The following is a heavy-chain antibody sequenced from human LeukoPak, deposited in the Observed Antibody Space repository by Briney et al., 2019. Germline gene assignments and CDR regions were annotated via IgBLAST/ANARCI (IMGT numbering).Heavy chain of an antibody. J-gene: IGHJ3*02. CDR1: GFTVSSNY. CDR3: ARDFDAFDI. V-gene: IGHV3-33*08. Sequence: GGSLRLSCSASGFTVSSNYMSWVRQAPGKGLEWVAVIWYDGSNKYYADSVKGRFTISRDNSKNTLYLQMNSLRAEDTAVYYCARDFDAFDIWGQGTMVTVSS. CDR2: IWYDGSNK.